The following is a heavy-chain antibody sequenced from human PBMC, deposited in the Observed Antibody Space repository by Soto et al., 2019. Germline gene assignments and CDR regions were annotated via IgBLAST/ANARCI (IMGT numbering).Heavy chain of an antibody. J-gene: IGHJ4*02. V-gene: IGHV1-69*13. CDR3: ARGGIVATITGLGY. CDR1: GGTFSSYA. Sequence: SVKVSCKASGGTFSSYASSWVRQAPGQGLEWMGGIIPIFGTANYAQKFQGRVTITADESTSTAYMELSSLRSENTAVYYCARGGIVATITGLGYWGQGTLVTVSS. CDR2: IIPIFGTA. D-gene: IGHD5-12*01.